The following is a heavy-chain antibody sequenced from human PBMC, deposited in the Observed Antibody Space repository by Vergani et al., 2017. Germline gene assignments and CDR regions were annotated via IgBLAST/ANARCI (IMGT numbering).Heavy chain of an antibody. CDR3: ARHGDDYGDYKAYYYYGMDV. CDR1: GYSFTSYW. V-gene: IGHV5-51*01. CDR2: IYPGDSDT. J-gene: IGHJ6*02. D-gene: IGHD4-17*01. Sequence: EVQLVQSGAEVKKPGESLKISCKGSGYSFTSYWIGWVRQMPGKGLEWMGIIYPGDSDTRYSPSFQGQVTISADKSISTAYLQWSSLKASDTAMYYFARHGDDYGDYKAYYYYGMDVWGQGTTVTVSS.